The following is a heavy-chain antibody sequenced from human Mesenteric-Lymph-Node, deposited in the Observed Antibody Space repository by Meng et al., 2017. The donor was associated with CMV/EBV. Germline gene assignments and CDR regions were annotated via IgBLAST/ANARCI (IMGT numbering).Heavy chain of an antibody. V-gene: IGHV3-21*05. CDR2: ISSSSSDI. Sequence: GGSLRLSCAASGFIFNNYAMNWVRQAPGKGLEWVSYISSSSSDIYYADSVRGRFTISRDNVKNSLFLHVMSLRAEDTAVYYCARTGFSHFDYWGQGTLVTVSS. J-gene: IGHJ4*02. CDR1: GFIFNNYA. D-gene: IGHD3-3*01. CDR3: ARTGFSHFDY.